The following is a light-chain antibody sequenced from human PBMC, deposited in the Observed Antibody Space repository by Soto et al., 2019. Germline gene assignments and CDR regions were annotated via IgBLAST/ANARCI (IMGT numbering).Light chain of an antibody. Sequence: EIVLTQSPGTLSLSPGERATLSCRASQSVSSSYLAWYQQKPGQAPGLLIYGASSRATGIPDRFSGSGSGTDFILTISRLEVEDFAVYYCQQYGGSPRTFGQGTKVEIK. CDR3: QQYGGSPRT. CDR2: GAS. V-gene: IGKV3-20*01. J-gene: IGKJ1*01. CDR1: QSVSSSY.